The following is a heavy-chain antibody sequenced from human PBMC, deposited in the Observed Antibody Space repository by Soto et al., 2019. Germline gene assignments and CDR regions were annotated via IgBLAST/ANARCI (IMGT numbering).Heavy chain of an antibody. CDR1: GYTFTSYY. J-gene: IGHJ6*02. D-gene: IGHD6-19*01. CDR2: INPSGGST. Sequence: ASVKVSCKASGYTFTSYYMHWVRQAPGQGLEWMGIINPSGGSTSYAQKFQGRVTMTRDTSTSTVYMELSSLRSEDTAVYYCARDLNKQWLAPDFYYYYYGMDVWGQGTTVTGSS. V-gene: IGHV1-46*01. CDR3: ARDLNKQWLAPDFYYYYYGMDV.